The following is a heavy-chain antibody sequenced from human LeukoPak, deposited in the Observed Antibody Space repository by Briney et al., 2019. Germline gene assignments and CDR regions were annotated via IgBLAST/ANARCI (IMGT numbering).Heavy chain of an antibody. Sequence: GGSLILSCAASGFTFSSYWVQWVRQAPGKGLLWISRINSDGSSLSYADSVKGRFTISRDNAKNTVYLQMNSLRAEDTAVYYCARSRYTGSHFDYWGQGTLVTVSS. J-gene: IGHJ4*02. CDR2: INSDGSSL. D-gene: IGHD1-26*01. V-gene: IGHV3-74*01. CDR3: ARSRYTGSHFDY. CDR1: GFTFSSYW.